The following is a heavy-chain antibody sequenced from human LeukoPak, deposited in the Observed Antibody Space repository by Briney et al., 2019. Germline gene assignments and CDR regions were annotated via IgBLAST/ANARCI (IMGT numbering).Heavy chain of an antibody. CDR3: ARADSSGYYLVGGFDI. CDR1: GFTFSSYW. Sequence: GGSLRLSCAASGFTFSSYWMHWVRQAPGKGLEWVSSISSSSSYIYFADSVKGRFTVSRDNAKNSLNLQMNSLRAEDTAVYYCARADSSGYYLVGGFDIWGQGTMVTVSS. V-gene: IGHV3-21*01. J-gene: IGHJ3*02. CDR2: ISSSSSYI. D-gene: IGHD3-22*01.